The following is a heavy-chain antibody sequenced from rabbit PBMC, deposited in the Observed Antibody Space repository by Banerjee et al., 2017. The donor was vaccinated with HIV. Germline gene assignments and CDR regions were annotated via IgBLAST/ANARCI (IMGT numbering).Heavy chain of an antibody. V-gene: IGHV1S43*01. Sequence: QQQLEESGGSLVKPGGTLTLTCKASGIDFSSYYYMCWVRQAPGKGLEWIGCIYTGTGTWYASWVNGRFTISKTSSTTVTLQMTSLTAADTATYFCARWAGYFYYFNLWGPGTLVTVS. CDR2: IYTGTGT. D-gene: IGHD1-1*01. J-gene: IGHJ4*01. CDR1: GIDFSSYYY. CDR3: ARWAGYFYYFNL.